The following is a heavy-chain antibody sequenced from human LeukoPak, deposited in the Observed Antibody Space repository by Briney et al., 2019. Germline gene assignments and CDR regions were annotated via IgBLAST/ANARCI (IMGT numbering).Heavy chain of an antibody. CDR2: IDQSGNT. CDR1: GGSFSGHY. V-gene: IGHV4-34*01. J-gene: IGHJ4*02. CDR3: ARGRGRYCSSTSCYSHAFDY. D-gene: IGHD2-2*01. Sequence: SETLSLTCDVSGGSFSGHYWSWIRQPPGKGLEWIGEIDQSGNTNYNPSLKRRVTISLDTSKTQFSLRLSSVTAADTAMYYCARGRGRYCSSTSCYSHAFDYWGQGTLVTVSS.